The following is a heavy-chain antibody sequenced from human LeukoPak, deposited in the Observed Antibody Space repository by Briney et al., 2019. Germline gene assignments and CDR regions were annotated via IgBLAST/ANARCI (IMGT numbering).Heavy chain of an antibody. CDR2: ISTGGGST. J-gene: IGHJ5*02. Sequence: GGSLRLSCAASGFFFNDYAMSWVRQAPGKGLEWVSGISTGGGSTYYTDSVKGRFTISRDNSKNTLYLQMNSLRAEDTAVYYCAKIPRPTVVVTAPFDPWGQGTLVTVSS. CDR1: GFFFNDYA. D-gene: IGHD2-21*02. V-gene: IGHV3-23*01. CDR3: AKIPRPTVVVTAPFDP.